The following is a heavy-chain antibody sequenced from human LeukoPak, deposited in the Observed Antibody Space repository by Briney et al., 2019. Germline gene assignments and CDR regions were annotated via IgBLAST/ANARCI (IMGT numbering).Heavy chain of an antibody. CDR1: GVSISTYY. V-gene: IGHV4-59*01. Sequence: SETLSLTCTVSGVSISTYYWSWIRQPPGKGLDWIGYIYYSGSTNYNPSLKSRVTISVDTSKNQFSLKPSSVTAADTAVYYCARVRCSGGSCYDFDYWGQGTLVTVSS. D-gene: IGHD2-15*01. CDR2: IYYSGST. J-gene: IGHJ4*02. CDR3: ARVRCSGGSCYDFDY.